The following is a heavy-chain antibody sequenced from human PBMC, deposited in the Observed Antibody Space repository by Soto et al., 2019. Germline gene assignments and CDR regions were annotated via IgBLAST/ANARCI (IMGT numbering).Heavy chain of an antibody. J-gene: IGHJ3*02. CDR1: GYTFTSYY. V-gene: IGHV1-46*01. D-gene: IGHD2-8*01. CDR2: INPSGGST. CDR3: ATLGYCTNGVSADAFDI. Sequence: ASVKVSCKASGYTFTSYYMHWVRQAPGQGLEWMGIINPSGGSTSYAQKFQGRVTMTRDTSTSTVYMELSSLRSEDTAVYYCATLGYCTNGVSADAFDIWGQGTMVTVSS.